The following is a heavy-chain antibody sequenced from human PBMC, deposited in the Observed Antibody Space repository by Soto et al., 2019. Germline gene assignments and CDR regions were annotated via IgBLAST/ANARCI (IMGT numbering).Heavy chain of an antibody. J-gene: IGHJ5*02. D-gene: IGHD2-2*01. CDR2: IYHSGST. Sequence: QLQLQESGSGLVKPSQTLSLTCAVSGGSISSGGYSWSWIRQPPGKGLEWIGYIYHSGSTYYNPSLKSRVTIPVDRSKNQFSLKLSSVTAADTAVYDCDRGRASTRGGFDPWGQGTLVTVSS. CDR1: GGSISSGGYS. CDR3: DRGRASTRGGFDP. V-gene: IGHV4-30-2*01.